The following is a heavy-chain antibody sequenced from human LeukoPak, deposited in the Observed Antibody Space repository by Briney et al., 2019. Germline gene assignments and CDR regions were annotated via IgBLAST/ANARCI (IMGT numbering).Heavy chain of an antibody. Sequence: SVKVSCKASGYTFTSYDINWVRQATGQGLEWMGWMNPNSGNTGYAQKFQGRVTITRNTSISTAYIELSSLRSEDTAVYCCARGTSYSSGWADAFDIWGQGTMVTVSS. CDR2: MNPNSGNT. D-gene: IGHD6-19*01. V-gene: IGHV1-8*03. J-gene: IGHJ3*02. CDR1: GYTFTSYD. CDR3: ARGTSYSSGWADAFDI.